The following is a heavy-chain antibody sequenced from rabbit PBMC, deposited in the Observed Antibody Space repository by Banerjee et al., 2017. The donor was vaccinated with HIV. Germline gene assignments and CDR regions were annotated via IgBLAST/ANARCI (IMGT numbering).Heavy chain of an antibody. CDR1: GIDFSNYYY. J-gene: IGHJ4*01. CDR3: ARDAGYAGSNL. Sequence: QEQLEESGGDLVKPGASLTLTCTASGIDFSNYYYMCWVRQAPGKGLEWIACIGAGSSGSTYYASWAKGRFTISKTSSTTVTLQMTSLTAADTATYFCARDAGYAGSNLWGPGTLVTVS. CDR2: IGAGSSGST. D-gene: IGHD4-2*01. V-gene: IGHV1S45*01.